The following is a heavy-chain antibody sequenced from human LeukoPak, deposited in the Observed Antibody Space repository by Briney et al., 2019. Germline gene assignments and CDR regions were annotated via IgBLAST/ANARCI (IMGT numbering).Heavy chain of an antibody. D-gene: IGHD3-10*01. J-gene: IGHJ3*02. CDR1: GYTFTSYY. CDR2: INPSGGST. V-gene: IGHV1-46*01. Sequence: ASVKVSCKASGYTFTSYYMHWVRQAPGQGLEWMGIINPSGGSTSYAQKFQGRVTMTRDMSTSTVYMELSSLRSEDTAVYYCARDPNYYGSGGAFDIWGQGTMVTVPS. CDR3: ARDPNYYGSGGAFDI.